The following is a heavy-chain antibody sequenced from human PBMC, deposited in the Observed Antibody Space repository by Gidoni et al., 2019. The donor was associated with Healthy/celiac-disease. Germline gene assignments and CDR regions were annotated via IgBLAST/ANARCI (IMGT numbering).Heavy chain of an antibody. CDR1: GYTFTSSG. V-gene: IGHV3-33*01. D-gene: IGHD4-17*01. CDR3: ARGYDDYIYYYGMDV. CDR2: IWYDRSDK. J-gene: IGHJ6*02. Sequence: CAASGYTFTSSGMPWGRQAPGKGMAWVAVIWYDRSDKYYADSVKGRFTITRDNAKNTLYLQRNSLRAEDTAVYYCARGYDDYIYYYGMDVWGQGTMVTVSS.